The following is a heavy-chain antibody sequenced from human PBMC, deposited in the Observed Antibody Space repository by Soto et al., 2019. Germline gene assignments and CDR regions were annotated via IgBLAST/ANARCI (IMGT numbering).Heavy chain of an antibody. Sequence: AGGSLRLSCAASGFTFSSYAMSWVRQAPGKGLEWVSAISGSGGSTYYADSVKGGFTISRDNSKNTLYLQMNSLRAEDTAVYYCAKHKRSSSSENDYWGQGTLVTVSS. V-gene: IGHV3-23*01. CDR3: AKHKRSSSSENDY. CDR2: ISGSGGST. J-gene: IGHJ4*02. CDR1: GFTFSSYA. D-gene: IGHD6-6*01.